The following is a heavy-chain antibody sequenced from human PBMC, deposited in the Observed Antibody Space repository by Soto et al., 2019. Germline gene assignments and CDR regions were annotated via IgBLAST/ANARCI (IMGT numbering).Heavy chain of an antibody. V-gene: IGHV4-61*01. D-gene: IGHD2-15*01. Sequence: SETLSLTCTVSGGSVSSGSYYWSWIRQPPGKGLEWIGYIYYSGSTYYNPSLKSRVTISVDTSKNQFSLKLSSVTAADTAVYYCARDLGSGDAFFDYWGQGTLVTVSS. J-gene: IGHJ4*02. CDR2: IYYSGST. CDR3: ARDLGSGDAFFDY. CDR1: GGSVSSGSYY.